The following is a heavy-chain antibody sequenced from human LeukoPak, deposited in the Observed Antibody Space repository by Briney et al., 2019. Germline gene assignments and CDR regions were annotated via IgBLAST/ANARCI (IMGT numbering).Heavy chain of an antibody. V-gene: IGHV1-18*01. J-gene: IGHJ5*02. Sequence: ASVKVSCKASGYTFTSYGISWVRQAPGQGLEWMGWISAYNGNTNYAQKLQGRVTMTTDTSTSTAYMELRSLRADDTAVYYCTRDHSTSNSDWLSLRFDPWGQGTLVTVSS. CDR1: GYTFTSYG. CDR2: ISAYNGNT. D-gene: IGHD3-9*01. CDR3: TRDHSTSNSDWLSLRFDP.